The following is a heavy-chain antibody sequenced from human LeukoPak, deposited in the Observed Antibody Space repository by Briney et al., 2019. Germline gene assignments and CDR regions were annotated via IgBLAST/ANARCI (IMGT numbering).Heavy chain of an antibody. V-gene: IGHV4-39*07. CDR2: IYYSGST. D-gene: IGHD6-13*01. CDR1: GGSISSSSYY. CDR3: ARDGAAAEGMGY. J-gene: IGHJ4*02. Sequence: SETLFLTCTVSGGSISSSSYYWGWIRQPPGKGLEWIGSIYYSGSTYYNPSLKSRVTISVDTSKNQFSLKLSSVTAADTAVHYCARDGAAAEGMGYWGQGTLVTVSS.